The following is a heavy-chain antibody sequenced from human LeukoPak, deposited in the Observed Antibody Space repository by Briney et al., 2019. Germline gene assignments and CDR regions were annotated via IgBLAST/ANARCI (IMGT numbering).Heavy chain of an antibody. D-gene: IGHD2-15*01. J-gene: IGHJ4*02. CDR2: INSDGSST. Sequence: PGGSLRLSCSASGFTFSRYWMHWVRQAPGKGLVWVSRINSDGSSTNYADSVKGRFTISRDNAKNTLYLQMNSLRAEDTAVYYCARDSCSGSTCYFGYWGQGTLVTVSS. CDR3: ARDSCSGSTCYFGY. V-gene: IGHV3-74*01. CDR1: GFTFSRYW.